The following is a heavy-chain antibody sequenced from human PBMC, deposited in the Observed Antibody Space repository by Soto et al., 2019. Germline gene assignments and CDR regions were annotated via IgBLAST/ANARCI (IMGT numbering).Heavy chain of an antibody. CDR3: ARGSSSSSYYYYMDV. V-gene: IGHV3-53*04. CDR2: IYSGGST. D-gene: IGHD6-6*01. Sequence: GGSLRLSCAASGFTVSSNYMSWVRQAPGKGLEWVSVIYSGGSTYYADSVKGRFTISRHNSKNTLYLQMNSLRAEDTAVYYCARGSSSSSYYYYMDVWGKGTTVTVSS. CDR1: GFTVSSNY. J-gene: IGHJ6*03.